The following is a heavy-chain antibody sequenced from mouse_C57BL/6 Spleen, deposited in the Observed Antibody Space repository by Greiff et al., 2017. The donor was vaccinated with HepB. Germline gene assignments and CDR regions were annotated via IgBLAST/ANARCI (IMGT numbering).Heavy chain of an antibody. CDR1: GYTFTSYW. Sequence: VQLQQPGAELVKPGASVKLSCKASGYTFTSYWMQWVKQRPGQGLEWIGEIDPSDSYTNYNQKFKGKATLTVDTSSSTAYIQLSSLTSEDSAVYYCARSRSNFDYWGQGTTLTVSS. CDR2: IDPSDSYT. V-gene: IGHV1-50*01. D-gene: IGHD5-1*01. CDR3: ARSRSNFDY. J-gene: IGHJ2*01.